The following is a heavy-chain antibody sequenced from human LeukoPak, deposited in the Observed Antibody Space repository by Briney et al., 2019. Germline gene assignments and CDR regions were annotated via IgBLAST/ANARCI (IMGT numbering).Heavy chain of an antibody. CDR1: GFTFSDYW. Sequence: PGGSLRLSCTASGFTFSDYWMTWVRQAPGKGLEWVANIKQDGSEKYYVDSVKGRFTISRDNAKNSLYLQMNSLRAEDTAVYYCARPLLSLDYWGQGTPVTVSS. CDR2: IKQDGSEK. CDR3: ARPLLSLDY. D-gene: IGHD1-26*01. J-gene: IGHJ4*02. V-gene: IGHV3-7*03.